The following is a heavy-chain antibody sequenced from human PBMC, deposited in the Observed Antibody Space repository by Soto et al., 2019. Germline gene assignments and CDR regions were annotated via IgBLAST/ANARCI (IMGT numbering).Heavy chain of an antibody. CDR1: GCTFCDYS. D-gene: IGHD3-3*01. V-gene: IGHV3-49*03. CDR2: IRSKAYGGTT. J-gene: IGHJ3*02. CDR3: TRVIPQDFWSGPDI. Sequence: GGSLRLSCTASGCTFCDYSISWFRQAPGEGLEWVGFIRSKAYGGTTEYAASVKGRFTISRDDSKSIAYLQMNSLKTEDTAVYYCTRVIPQDFWSGPDIWGQGTMVTVSS.